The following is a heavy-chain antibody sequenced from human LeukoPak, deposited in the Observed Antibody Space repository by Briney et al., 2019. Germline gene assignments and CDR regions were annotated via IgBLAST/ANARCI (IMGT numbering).Heavy chain of an antibody. Sequence: GGSLRLSCAASGFTFNNYAVSWVRQAPGKGLEWVSGISGSDYTYYTDFVKGRFTISRDNSKNTLYLQMNSLRAEDTAVYYCAKGVRYLDWWILDYWGQGTLVTVSS. CDR2: ISGSDYT. D-gene: IGHD3-9*01. CDR1: GFTFNNYA. J-gene: IGHJ4*02. CDR3: AKGVRYLDWWILDY. V-gene: IGHV3-23*01.